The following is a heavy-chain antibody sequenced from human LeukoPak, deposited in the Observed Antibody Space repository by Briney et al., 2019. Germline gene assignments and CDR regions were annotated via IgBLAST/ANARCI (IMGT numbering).Heavy chain of an antibody. CDR3: TTEGIAVAGTGYYYYYMDV. Sequence: PGGSLRLSCAASGFSFSNAWMSWVRQAPGKGLEWVGRIKSKTDGGTTDYAAPVKGRFTISRDDSKNTLYLQMNSLKTEDTAVYYCTTEGIAVAGTGYYYYYMDVWGKGTTVTVSS. CDR1: GFSFSNAW. D-gene: IGHD6-19*01. CDR2: IKSKTDGGTT. J-gene: IGHJ6*03. V-gene: IGHV3-15*01.